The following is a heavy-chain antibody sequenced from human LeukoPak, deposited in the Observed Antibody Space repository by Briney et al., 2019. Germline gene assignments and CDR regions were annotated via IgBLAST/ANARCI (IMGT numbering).Heavy chain of an antibody. CDR3: ARDPIAAAGTGAFDI. CDR1: GYTFTSYY. CDR2: INPSGGST. D-gene: IGHD6-13*01. Sequence: GASVKVSCKASGYTFTSYYMHWVRQAPGQGLEWMGIINPSGGSTSYAQKFQGRVTMTRDMSTSTVYMELSSLRSEDTAVYYCARDPIAAAGTGAFDIWGQGTMVTVSS. V-gene: IGHV1-46*01. J-gene: IGHJ3*02.